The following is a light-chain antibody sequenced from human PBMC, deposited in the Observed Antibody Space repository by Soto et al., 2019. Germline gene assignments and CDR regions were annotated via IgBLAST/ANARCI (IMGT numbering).Light chain of an antibody. CDR3: ISYAGNHNLV. V-gene: IGLV2-8*01. Sequence: QAVVTQPPSASGSPGQSVTISCTGTSSDVGAYIYVSWYQQHPGTAPKLIIYEVNKRPSGVPDRFSGSRSGNTASLTVSGLQPEDAADYYCISYAGNHNLVFGGGTKLTVL. CDR2: EVN. J-gene: IGLJ2*01. CDR1: SSDVGAYIY.